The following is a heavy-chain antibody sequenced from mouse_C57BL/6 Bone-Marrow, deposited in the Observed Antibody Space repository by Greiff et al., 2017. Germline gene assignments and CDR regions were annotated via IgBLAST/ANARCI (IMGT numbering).Heavy chain of an antibody. CDR2: IRLKSDNYAT. J-gene: IGHJ2*01. Sequence: EVMLVESGGGLVQPGGSMKLSCVASGFTFSNYWMNWVRQSPEKGLEWVAQIRLKSDNYATHYAESVKGRFTISRDDSKSSVYLQMNNLRAEDTGIYYCTGVLTTVRRDYWGQGTTLTVSS. D-gene: IGHD1-1*01. CDR3: TGVLTTVRRDY. V-gene: IGHV6-3*01. CDR1: GFTFSNYW.